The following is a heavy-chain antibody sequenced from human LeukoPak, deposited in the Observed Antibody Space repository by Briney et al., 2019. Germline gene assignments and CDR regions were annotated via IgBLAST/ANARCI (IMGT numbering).Heavy chain of an antibody. CDR1: GHTFTGYY. J-gene: IGHJ4*02. D-gene: IGHD2-2*02. CDR3: ARGGRTGYCSSTSCYTRRYDY. CDR2: INPNSGGT. V-gene: IGHV1-2*02. Sequence: ASVKVSCKASGHTFTGYYMHWVRQAPGQGLEWMGWINPNSGGTNYAQKFQGRVTMTRDTSISAAYMELSRLRSDDTAVYYCARGGRTGYCSSTSCYTRRYDYWGQGTLVTVSS.